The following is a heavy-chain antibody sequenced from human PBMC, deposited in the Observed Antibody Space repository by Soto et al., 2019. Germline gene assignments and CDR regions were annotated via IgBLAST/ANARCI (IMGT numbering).Heavy chain of an antibody. D-gene: IGHD3-22*01. V-gene: IGHV3-9*01. J-gene: IGHJ6*02. CDR3: AASRSYDSSEYLSYHYGMDV. CDR1: GFTYDDYA. CDR2: LSWNGVTI. Sequence: EVQLVESGGGLVQPGKSLRLSCAASGFTYDDYAVHWVRQAPGKVLKWVSGLSWNGVTIGYAASVKGRFTISRDNAKKSLYLQMNVLASEDTALDYCAASRSYDSSEYLSYHYGMDVWGLATTVTVSS.